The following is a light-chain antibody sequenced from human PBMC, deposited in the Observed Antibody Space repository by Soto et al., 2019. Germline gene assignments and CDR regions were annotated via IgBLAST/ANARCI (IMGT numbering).Light chain of an antibody. CDR1: TGAVTSGHY. CDR3: LLSYSGAPYV. V-gene: IGLV7-46*01. Sequence: QAVVTQEPSLTVSPGGIVTLTCGSSTGAVTSGHYPYWFQQKPGQAPRTLIYDTSNKHSWTPARFSGSLLGGKAALTLSGAQPEDEAEYYCLLSYSGAPYVFGTGTKVTVL. J-gene: IGLJ1*01. CDR2: DTS.